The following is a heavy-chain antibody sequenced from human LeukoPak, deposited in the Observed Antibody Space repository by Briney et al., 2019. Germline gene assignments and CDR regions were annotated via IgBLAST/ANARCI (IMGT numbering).Heavy chain of an antibody. Sequence: KPSGTLSLTCTVSGASIRSYYWSWIRQPPGKGLEWVGDMYYSGSTNYNPSLKSRVTISVDTSKNQFSLKLTSVTAADTAVYYCASRYSGGYSEFDYWGQGTLVTVSS. CDR3: ASRYSGGYSEFDY. V-gene: IGHV4-59*08. J-gene: IGHJ4*02. CDR1: GASIRSYY. CDR2: MYYSGST. D-gene: IGHD1-26*01.